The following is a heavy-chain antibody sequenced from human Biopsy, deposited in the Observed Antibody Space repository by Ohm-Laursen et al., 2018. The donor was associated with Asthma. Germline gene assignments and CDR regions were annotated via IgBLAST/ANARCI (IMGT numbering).Heavy chain of an antibody. CDR1: GFSLSTSGGG. CDR3: VHTLVGLKAFDF. V-gene: IGHV2-5*02. CDR2: IYWDDDK. Sequence: TQTLTLTCTFSGFSLSTSGGGVGWIRQPPGKALEWLGNIYWDDDKRYSPSLQSWLTITRDTPKDQVVLTMTNMGPVDTGTYYCVHTLVGLKAFDFWGQGTLVTVSS. J-gene: IGHJ4*02. D-gene: IGHD1-26*01.